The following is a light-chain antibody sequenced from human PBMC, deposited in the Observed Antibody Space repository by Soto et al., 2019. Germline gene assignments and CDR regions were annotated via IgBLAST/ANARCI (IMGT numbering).Light chain of an antibody. CDR2: GTF. CDR1: QSITSSY. CDR3: LQYGSPLWT. J-gene: IGKJ1*01. Sequence: EIVLTQSPGTLSMSPGERATLSCRASQSITSSYLAWYQQKPGQAPRLLISGTFSRATGIPDRFSGSGSGTDFTLTINSLEPEDFAVYYCLQYGSPLWTFGQGTKVEIK. V-gene: IGKV3-20*01.